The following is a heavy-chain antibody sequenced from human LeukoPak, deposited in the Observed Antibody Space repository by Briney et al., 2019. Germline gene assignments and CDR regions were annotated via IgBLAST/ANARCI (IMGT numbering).Heavy chain of an antibody. D-gene: IGHD3-22*01. J-gene: IGHJ4*02. V-gene: IGHV1-69*15. Sequence: SSVKVSCKASGGTFSSYAISWVRQAPGQGLEWMGRIIPIFGTANYAQKFQGRVTITADESTSTAYMELSSLRSEDTAVYYCAMRGYYYDSSGPHFDYWGQGTLVTVSS. CDR1: GGTFSSYA. CDR3: AMRGYYYDSSGPHFDY. CDR2: IIPIFGTA.